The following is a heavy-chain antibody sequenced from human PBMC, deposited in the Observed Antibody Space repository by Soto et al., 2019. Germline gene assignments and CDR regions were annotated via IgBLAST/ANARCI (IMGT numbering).Heavy chain of an antibody. V-gene: IGHV6-1*01. D-gene: IGHD6-19*01. Sequence: SQTLSLTCALSGDSVSSNSAAWNWIRQSPSRGLEWLGRTYYRSKWYNDYAVSVKSRITINPDTSKNQFSLQLNSVTPEDTAVYYCARERSIAVAHITYYGMDVWGQGTTVTVSS. CDR1: GDSVSSNSAA. J-gene: IGHJ6*02. CDR3: ARERSIAVAHITYYGMDV. CDR2: TYYRSKWYN.